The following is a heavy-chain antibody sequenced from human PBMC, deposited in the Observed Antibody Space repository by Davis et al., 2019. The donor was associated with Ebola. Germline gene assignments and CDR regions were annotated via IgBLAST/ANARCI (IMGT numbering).Heavy chain of an antibody. J-gene: IGHJ4*02. CDR3: ARVLVVAAHYYFDY. D-gene: IGHD2-15*01. CDR1: GFTFSSYA. Sequence: GESLKISCAASGFTFSSYAMHWVRQAPGKGLEWVAVISYDGSNKYYADSVKGRFTISRDNSKNTLYLQMSSLRAEDTAVYYCARVLVVAAHYYFDYWGQGTLVTVSS. V-gene: IGHV3-30*04. CDR2: ISYDGSNK.